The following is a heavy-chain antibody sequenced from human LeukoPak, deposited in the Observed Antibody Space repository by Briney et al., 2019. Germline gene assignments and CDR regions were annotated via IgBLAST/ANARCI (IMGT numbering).Heavy chain of an antibody. D-gene: IGHD2-2*01. Sequence: ASVKVSCRASGYTFTSYGISWVRQAPGQGLEWMGWISAYNGNTNYAQKLQGRVTMTTDTSTSTAYMELRSLRSDDTAVYYCARIGYCSSTSCYHLDYWGQGTLVTVSS. CDR3: ARIGYCSSTSCYHLDY. CDR1: GYTFTSYG. J-gene: IGHJ4*02. V-gene: IGHV1-18*01. CDR2: ISAYNGNT.